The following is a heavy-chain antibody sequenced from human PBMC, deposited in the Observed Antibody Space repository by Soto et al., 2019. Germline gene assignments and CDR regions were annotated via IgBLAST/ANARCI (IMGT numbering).Heavy chain of an antibody. V-gene: IGHV3-53*01. Sequence: EVQLVESGGGLIQPGGSLRLSCAASGFTFSSNDMNWVRQAPGKGLEWVSLIYSGGSTYYADSVKGRFTISRDNSNTTLYLQRSSLSAEDTAVYYCAASPLLPGAPWGQGTMVTVSS. CDR2: IYSGGST. CDR3: AASPLLPGAP. J-gene: IGHJ3*01. CDR1: GFTFSSND. D-gene: IGHD3-22*01.